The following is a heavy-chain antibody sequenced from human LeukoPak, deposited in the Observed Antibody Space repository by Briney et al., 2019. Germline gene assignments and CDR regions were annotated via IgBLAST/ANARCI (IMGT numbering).Heavy chain of an antibody. Sequence: XSXYTLTELSMXXXRQAPGKGLXXXGXXDPEDGETIYAQKFQGRVTMTEDTSTDTAYMELSSLRSEDTAVYYCATINTNPAPYYGMDVWGQGTTVTVSS. J-gene: IGHJ6*02. V-gene: IGHV1-24*01. CDR2: XDPEDGET. CDR3: ATINTNPAPYYGMDV. CDR1: XYTLTELS. D-gene: IGHD1-1*01.